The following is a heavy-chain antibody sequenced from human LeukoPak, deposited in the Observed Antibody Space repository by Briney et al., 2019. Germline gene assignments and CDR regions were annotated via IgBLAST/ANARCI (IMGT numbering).Heavy chain of an antibody. CDR3: TGGSGWYSPDY. CDR1: GFTFSDSA. Sequence: GGSLRLSCAASGFTFSDSAMHWVRQASGKGLEWVGHIRGKANYYATAYAASVRGRFTISRDDSKNTAYLHMNSLKTEDTAVYYCTGGSGWYSPDYWGQRTLVTVSS. J-gene: IGHJ4*02. V-gene: IGHV3-73*01. D-gene: IGHD6-19*01. CDR2: IRGKANYYAT.